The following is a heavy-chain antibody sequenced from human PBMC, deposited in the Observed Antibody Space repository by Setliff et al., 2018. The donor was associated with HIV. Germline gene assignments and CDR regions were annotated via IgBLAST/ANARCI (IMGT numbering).Heavy chain of an antibody. J-gene: IGHJ4*02. CDR1: GYTFTSYG. V-gene: IGHV1-2*02. CDR2: INLNSGGT. Sequence: GASVKVSCKASGYTFTSYGISWVRQAPGQGLEWMGWINLNSGGTNYAQKFQGRVTMTRDTSISTAYMELSRLRSDDTAVYYCARGPRCTNGVCYYYFDYWGQGTLVTVSS. D-gene: IGHD2-8*01. CDR3: ARGPRCTNGVCYYYFDY.